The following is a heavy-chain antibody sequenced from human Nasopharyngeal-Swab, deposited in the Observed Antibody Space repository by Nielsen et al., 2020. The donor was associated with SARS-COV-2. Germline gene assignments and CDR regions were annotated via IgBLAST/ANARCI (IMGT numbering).Heavy chain of an antibody. CDR3: ARDSSYGTPYYYYYYMDV. J-gene: IGHJ6*03. V-gene: IGHV1-18*04. Sequence: ASVKVSCKASGYTFTSYGISWVRQAPGQGLEWMGWISAYNGNTNYAQKLQGRVTMTTDTSMSTAYMELRSLRSDDTAVYYCARDSSYGTPYYYYYYMDVWGKGTTVTVSS. CDR1: GYTFTSYG. D-gene: IGHD5-18*01. CDR2: ISAYNGNT.